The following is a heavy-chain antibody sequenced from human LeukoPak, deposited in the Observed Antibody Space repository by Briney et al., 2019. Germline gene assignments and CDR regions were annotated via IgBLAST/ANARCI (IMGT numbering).Heavy chain of an antibody. J-gene: IGHJ4*02. D-gene: IGHD2-21*02. CDR1: GFTFSSYA. CDR2: ISYDGSNK. CDR3: MVTAIEDFDF. Sequence: GGSLRLSCAASGFTFSSYAMHWVRQAPGKGLEWVTVISYDGSNKYYADPVKGQFTISRDNSKNTMYLQMSSLRAEDTAVYYCMVTAIEDFDFWGQGTLVTVSS. V-gene: IGHV3-30-3*01.